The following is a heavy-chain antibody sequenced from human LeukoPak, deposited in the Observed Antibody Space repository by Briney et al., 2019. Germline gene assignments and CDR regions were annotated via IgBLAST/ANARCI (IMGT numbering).Heavy chain of an antibody. D-gene: IGHD4-17*01. CDR3: AQDYVTVTKFFPDAFDI. CDR2: INPNSGGT. V-gene: IGHV1-2*02. Sequence: GASVKVSCKASGYTFTGYYMHWVRQAPGQGLEWMGWINPNSGGTNYAQKFQGRVTMTRDTSISTAYMEPSRLRSDDTAVYYCAQDYVTVTKFFPDAFDIWGQGTMVTVSS. CDR1: GYTFTGYY. J-gene: IGHJ3*02.